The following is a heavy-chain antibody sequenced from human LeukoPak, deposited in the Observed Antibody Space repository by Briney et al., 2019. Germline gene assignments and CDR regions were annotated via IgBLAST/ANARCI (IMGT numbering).Heavy chain of an antibody. V-gene: IGHV3-30*12. CDR1: GFTFSSYG. J-gene: IGHJ4*02. Sequence: GTSLKLSCATSGFTFSSYGMHWVRQAPGKGLEWVAAIQFDGTKTYYADSVKGRSNLSRDDSKNTVYLQMNSLRAEDTAAYYCSGDLSYGSLDSWGQGTLLTVSS. CDR3: SGDLSYGSLDS. D-gene: IGHD5-18*01. CDR2: IQFDGTKT.